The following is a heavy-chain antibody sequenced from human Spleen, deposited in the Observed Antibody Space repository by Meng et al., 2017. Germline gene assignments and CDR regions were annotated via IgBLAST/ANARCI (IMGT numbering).Heavy chain of an antibody. V-gene: IGHV4-30-4*01. J-gene: IGHJ4*02. CDR3: AGGGSLPMVLSY. D-gene: IGHD3-10*01. CDR2: IYYSGST. CDR1: GGSISSGDSY. Sequence: QPQLQESGPGLVKPSQTLSLTCTVSGGSISSGDSYWSWIRQPPGKGLEWIAYIYYSGSTYYNPSLKSRVTISVDTSKNQFSLNLSSVTAADTAVFYCAGGGSLPMVLSYWGQGSLVTVSS.